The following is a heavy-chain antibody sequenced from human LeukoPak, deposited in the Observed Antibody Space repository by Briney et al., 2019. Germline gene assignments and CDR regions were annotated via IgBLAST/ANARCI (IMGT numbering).Heavy chain of an antibody. Sequence: PSETLSLTCTVSGGSISSSSYYWGWIRQPPGKGLEWIGSIYYSGSTYYNPSLKSRVTISVDTSKNQFSLKLSSVTAADTAVYYCAREWVVVVAADSDAFDIWGQGTMVTVSS. CDR3: AREWVVVVAADSDAFDI. J-gene: IGHJ3*02. CDR1: GGSISSSSYY. CDR2: IYYSGST. V-gene: IGHV4-39*07. D-gene: IGHD2-15*01.